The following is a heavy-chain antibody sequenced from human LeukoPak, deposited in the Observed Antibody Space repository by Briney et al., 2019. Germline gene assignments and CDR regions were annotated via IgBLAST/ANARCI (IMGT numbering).Heavy chain of an antibody. CDR1: GFTFSSYA. D-gene: IGHD3-10*01. V-gene: IGHV3-23*01. Sequence: GGSLRLSCAASGFTFSSYAMSWVRQAPGKGLEWVSAISGSGGSTYYADSVKGRFTISRDNSKNTLYLQMNSLRAEDTAVYYCAKDLPQYSGSGSDDYGMDVWGQGTTVTVSS. CDR2: ISGSGGST. CDR3: AKDLPQYSGSGSDDYGMDV. J-gene: IGHJ6*02.